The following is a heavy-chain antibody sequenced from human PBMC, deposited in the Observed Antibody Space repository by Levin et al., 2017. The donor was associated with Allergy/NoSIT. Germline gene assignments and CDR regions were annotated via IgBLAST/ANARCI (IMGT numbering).Heavy chain of an antibody. J-gene: IGHJ4*02. CDR2: ISAYNGKT. V-gene: IGHV1-18*01. CDR3: ARKDFYGAVDY. Sequence: ASVKVSCKASGYTFSSFGISWVRQAPGQGPEWMGWISAYNGKTNYAEKFQGRVTMTTDTSTSTAYMEVRSLRSDDTAVYYCARKDFYGAVDYWGQGTQVTVSS. CDR1: GYTFSSFG. D-gene: IGHD3-3*01.